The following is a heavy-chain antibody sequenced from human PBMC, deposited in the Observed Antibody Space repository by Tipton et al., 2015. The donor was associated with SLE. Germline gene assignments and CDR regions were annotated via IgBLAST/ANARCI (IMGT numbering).Heavy chain of an antibody. Sequence: TLSLTCTVSGGSISSSSFYWGWIRQPPGKGLEWIGSFYYGGNTNYKPSLKSRVTISADTSNNQFSLRLTSVTAADTAIYYCARLRYVGVRGAIPYYYYMDVWGKGTTVTVSS. D-gene: IGHD3-10*01. CDR1: GGSISSSSFY. V-gene: IGHV4-39*07. CDR2: FYYGGNT. CDR3: ARLRYVGVRGAIPYYYYMDV. J-gene: IGHJ6*03.